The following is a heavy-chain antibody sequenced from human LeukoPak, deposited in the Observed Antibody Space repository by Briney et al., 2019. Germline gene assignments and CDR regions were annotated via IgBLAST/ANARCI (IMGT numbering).Heavy chain of an antibody. CDR3: ARDLITVTKGFDI. J-gene: IGHJ3*02. CDR1: GDSFSSHY. D-gene: IGHD4-17*01. V-gene: IGHV4-59*11. CDR2: ISFRGST. Sequence: SETLSLTCAVSGDSFSSHYWTWIRQPPGKGLEWIGYISFRGSTNYNPSLKSRVTISIDTSKNQFSLKLSSVTAADTAVYYCARDLITVTKGFDIWGQGTMVSVSS.